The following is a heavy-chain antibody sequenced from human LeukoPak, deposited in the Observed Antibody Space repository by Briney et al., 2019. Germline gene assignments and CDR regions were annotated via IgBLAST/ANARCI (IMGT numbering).Heavy chain of an antibody. CDR1: GFTFSQYW. D-gene: IGHD1-14*01. CDR3: AKDTYGPDDY. J-gene: IGHJ4*02. CDR2: IDKDGSQK. V-gene: IGHV3-7*04. Sequence: GGSLRLSRAASGFTFSQYWMSWFRQTPGKGLEWVAHIDKDGSQKNYVDSVKGRFSISRDNSKNSVYLQMNSLRGEDTGVYYCAKDTYGPDDYWGQGTLVTVSS.